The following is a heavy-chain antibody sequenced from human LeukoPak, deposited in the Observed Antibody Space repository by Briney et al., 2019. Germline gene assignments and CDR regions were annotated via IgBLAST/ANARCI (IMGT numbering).Heavy chain of an antibody. CDR2: IYPGDSDT. D-gene: IGHD4-17*01. V-gene: IGHV5-51*01. Sequence: GESLKISCKGSGYSFTSYWIGWVRQMPGKGLEWMGIIYPGDSDTRYSPSSQGQVTISADKSISTAYLQWSSLKASDTAMYYCARHRRGPYGDCGDGDYWGQGTLVTVSS. J-gene: IGHJ4*02. CDR3: ARHRRGPYGDCGDGDY. CDR1: GYSFTSYW.